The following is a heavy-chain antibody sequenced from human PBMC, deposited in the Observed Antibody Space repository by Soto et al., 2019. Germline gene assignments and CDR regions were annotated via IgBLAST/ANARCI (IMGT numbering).Heavy chain of an antibody. V-gene: IGHV5-51*01. J-gene: IGHJ5*02. CDR3: ARKDKSGYFNWFDP. CDR2: IFPSDSDT. Sequence: PGESLRISCRTSGYRFTSYWIAWVRQMPGKGLEWMGIIFPSDSDTRYSPSFQGQVTISADRSTSTVFLQWASLKASDTAVYFCARKDKSGYFNWFDPWGQGTLVTVSS. D-gene: IGHD3-22*01. CDR1: GYRFTSYW.